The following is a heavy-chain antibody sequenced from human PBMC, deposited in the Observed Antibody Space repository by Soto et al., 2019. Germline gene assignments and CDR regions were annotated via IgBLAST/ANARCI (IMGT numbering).Heavy chain of an antibody. CDR2: ISGSGGST. J-gene: IGHJ4*02. CDR3: AKDPSPSVTAVADDY. Sequence: GGSLRLSCAASGFTFSSYAMSWVRQAPGKGLEWVSAISGSGGSTYCADSVKGRFTISRDNSKNTLYLQMNSLRSEDTAVYYCAKDPSPSVTAVADDYWGQGTLVTVSS. D-gene: IGHD6-19*01. V-gene: IGHV3-23*01. CDR1: GFTFSSYA.